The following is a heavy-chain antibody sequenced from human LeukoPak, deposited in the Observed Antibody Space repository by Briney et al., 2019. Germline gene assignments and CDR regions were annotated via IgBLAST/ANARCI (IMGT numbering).Heavy chain of an antibody. D-gene: IGHD3-22*01. J-gene: IGHJ4*02. V-gene: IGHV3-23*01. CDR3: AKGVYYHDSSGYYYTYYFDY. CDR2: ISGSGGST. Sequence: GGSLRLSCAASGFTFSSYAMSWVRQAPGKGLEWVSAISGSGGSTYYADSVKGRFTISRDNSKNTLYLQMNSLRAEDTAVYYCAKGVYYHDSSGYYYTYYFDYWGQGTLVTVSS. CDR1: GFTFSSYA.